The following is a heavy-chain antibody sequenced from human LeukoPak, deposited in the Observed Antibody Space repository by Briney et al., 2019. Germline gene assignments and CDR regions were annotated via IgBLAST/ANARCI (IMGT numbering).Heavy chain of an antibody. J-gene: IGHJ4*02. V-gene: IGHV3-30*18. CDR2: ISYDGSNK. CDR3: AKDLLAVAGHTLDY. CDR1: GFTFSSYG. Sequence: GGSLRLSCAASGFTFSSYGMHWVRQAPGKGLEWVAVISYDGSNKYYADSVKGRFTISRDNSKNTLYLQMNSLRAEDTAVYYCAKDLLAVAGHTLDYWGQGTLVTVSS. D-gene: IGHD6-19*01.